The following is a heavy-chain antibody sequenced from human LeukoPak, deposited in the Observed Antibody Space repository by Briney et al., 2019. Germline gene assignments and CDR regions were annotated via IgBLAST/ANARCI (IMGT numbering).Heavy chain of an antibody. CDR3: ASPYNNSWYGLGY. J-gene: IGHJ4*02. D-gene: IGHD6-13*01. CDR1: GFTVSSNY. V-gene: IGHV3-53*01. CDR2: IYSGGDR. Sequence: GGSLRLSCAASGFTVSSNYMSWVRQAPGKGLEWVSVIYSGGDRYYSDSVKGRFTISRDSSENTLYLQTNSLTADDTAVYYCASPYNNSWYGLGYWGQGTLVTVSS.